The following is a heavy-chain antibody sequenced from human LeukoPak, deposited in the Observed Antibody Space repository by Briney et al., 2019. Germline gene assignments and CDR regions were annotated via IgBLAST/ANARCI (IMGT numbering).Heavy chain of an antibody. CDR1: GYTFTNYD. V-gene: IGHV1-8*01. CDR2: MNPNSGNT. CDR3: ARGLENSWYTTGALAAY. Sequence: ASVKVSCKTSGYTFTNYDIIWVRQATGKGLEWMGWMNPNSGNTVHAQKFQGRVAMTRNTSINTAHLEVTSLRSEDTAVYFCARGLENSWYTTGALAAYWGQGTLVTVSS. D-gene: IGHD6-13*01. J-gene: IGHJ4*02.